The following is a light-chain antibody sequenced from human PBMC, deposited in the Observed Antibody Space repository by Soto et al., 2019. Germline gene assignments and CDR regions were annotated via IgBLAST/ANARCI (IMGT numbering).Light chain of an antibody. Sequence: DIQMTQSPSNMSPLVGGRVTIRCRASQSISSWLAWYQPKPGKAPKLLIYKASSLESGVPSRFSGSGSGTEFTLTIRSLQPDEFATYYCQHSNSYSEAVGQGTKGAIK. J-gene: IGKJ1*01. CDR1: QSISSW. V-gene: IGKV1-5*03. CDR2: KAS. CDR3: QHSNSYSEA.